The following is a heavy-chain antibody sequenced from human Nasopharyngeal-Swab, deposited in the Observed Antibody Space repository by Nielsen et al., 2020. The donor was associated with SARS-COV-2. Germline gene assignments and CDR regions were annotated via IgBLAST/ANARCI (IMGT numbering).Heavy chain of an antibody. CDR3: ARGGHILATILRYYYYMDV. CDR1: GGSFSGYY. J-gene: IGHJ6*03. V-gene: IGHV4-34*01. CDR2: INHSGST. Sequence: SETLSLTCAVYGGSFSGYYWSWIRQPPGKGLEWIGEINHSGSTNYNPSLKSRVTISVYTSKNQFSLNLSSVTAADTAVYYCARGGHILATILRYYYYMDVWGKGTTVTVSS. D-gene: IGHD5-12*01.